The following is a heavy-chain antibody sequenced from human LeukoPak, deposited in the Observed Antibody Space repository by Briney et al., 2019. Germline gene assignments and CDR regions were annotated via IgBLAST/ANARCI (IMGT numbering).Heavy chain of an antibody. CDR1: GGSFSGYY. D-gene: IGHD1-26*01. V-gene: IGHV4-34*11. J-gene: IGHJ4*02. CDR2: MYYSGNS. Sequence: PSETLSLTCAVYGGSFSGYYWTWIRQPPGKGLEWIGYMYYSGNSNYNPFLKSRVTMSLDPSKNRFSLKLSSVTAADTAVYCCARSQSQSGSYRYYFTYWGQGTLVTVSS. CDR3: ARSQSQSGSYRYYFTY.